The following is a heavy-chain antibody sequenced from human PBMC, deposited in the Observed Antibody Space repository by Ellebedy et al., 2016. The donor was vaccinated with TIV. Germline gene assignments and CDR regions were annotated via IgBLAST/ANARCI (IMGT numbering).Heavy chain of an antibody. D-gene: IGHD6-13*01. J-gene: IGHJ4*02. Sequence: GGSLRLSXAASGFTFSNYAMHWVRQAPGKGLEWVAVISYDGNNKYYAEYLKGRLTISRDNSKNTLYLQMNSLRAEDTAVYYCAKQGSWYQFDYWGQGTLVTVSS. CDR1: GFTFSNYA. CDR3: AKQGSWYQFDY. V-gene: IGHV3-30*18. CDR2: ISYDGNNK.